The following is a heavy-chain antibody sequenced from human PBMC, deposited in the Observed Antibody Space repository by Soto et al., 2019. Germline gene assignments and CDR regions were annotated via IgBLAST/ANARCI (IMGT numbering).Heavy chain of an antibody. D-gene: IGHD5-18*01. Sequence: QVQLQESGPGLVKPSETLSLTCTVSGGSISSYYWSWIRQPPGKGLEWIGYIYYSGSTNYNPSLKSRVPISVDTSKNQFSLKLSSVTAADTAVYYCARVRSRIQLWRDGGYWFDPWGQGTLVTVSS. V-gene: IGHV4-59*01. CDR1: GGSISSYY. CDR2: IYYSGST. J-gene: IGHJ5*02. CDR3: ARVRSRIQLWRDGGYWFDP.